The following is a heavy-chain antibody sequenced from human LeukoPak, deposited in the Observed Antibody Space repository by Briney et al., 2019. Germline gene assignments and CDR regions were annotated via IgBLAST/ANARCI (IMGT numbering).Heavy chain of an antibody. CDR2: ISGSGGST. D-gene: IGHD3-10*01. J-gene: IGHJ5*02. Sequence: GGSLRLSCAASGFTFSSYAMSWVRQAPGKGLEWVSAISGSGGSTYYADSVKGRFTISRDNSKNTLYLQMNSLRAEDTAVYYCAKVSIAMVRGVINWFDPWGQGTLVTVSS. V-gene: IGHV3-23*01. CDR1: GFTFSSYA. CDR3: AKVSIAMVRGVINWFDP.